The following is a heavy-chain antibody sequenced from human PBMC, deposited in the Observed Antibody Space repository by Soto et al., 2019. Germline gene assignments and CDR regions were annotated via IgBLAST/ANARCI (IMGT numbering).Heavy chain of an antibody. J-gene: IGHJ6*03. V-gene: IGHV3-74*01. CDR1: GFTFSDDW. D-gene: IGHD2-2*01. CDR3: SRVFVLLPAARAYYYYYIDV. CDR2: SNGDGSTK. Sequence: GGSLRLSCAASGFTFSDDWLHWVRQAPGKGLEWVSRSNGDGSTKNYADSVKGRFTISRDNAKNTLYMQMNNVRPEDAAVYYCSRVFVLLPAARAYYYYYIDVWGKGTTVTVSS.